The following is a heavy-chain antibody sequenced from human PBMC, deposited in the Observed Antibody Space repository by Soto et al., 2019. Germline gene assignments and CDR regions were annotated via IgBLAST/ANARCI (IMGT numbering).Heavy chain of an antibody. Sequence: VQLVQSGAEVKQPGASVKVSCKASGYTFTNYGVTWVRQPPGPGLEWMGWIHGDNGDTHYAKHFQGNAPMTTDQSKRTSYMSLRSLKSAVTAVYYCARHVRYYNAYTGVYSSYGMNVWGQGTPITVSS. CDR1: GYTFTNYG. CDR2: IHGDNGDT. D-gene: IGHD7-27*01. V-gene: IGHV1-18*01. J-gene: IGHJ6*02. CDR3: ARHVRYYNAYTGVYSSYGMNV.